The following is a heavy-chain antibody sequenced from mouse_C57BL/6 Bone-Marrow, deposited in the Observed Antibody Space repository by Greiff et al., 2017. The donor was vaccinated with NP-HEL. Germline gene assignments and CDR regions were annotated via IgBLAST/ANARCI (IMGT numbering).Heavy chain of an antibody. CDR1: GYAFSSSW. Sequence: QVQLQQSGPELVKPGASVKISCKASGYAFSSSWMNWVKQRPGKGLEWIGRIYPGDGDINYNGKFKGKATLTADKSSSTAYMQHSSLTSEDSAVYFCARYYYRRFAYWGQGTLVTVSA. D-gene: IGHD2-14*01. CDR2: IYPGDGDI. V-gene: IGHV1-82*01. J-gene: IGHJ3*01. CDR3: ARYYYRRFAY.